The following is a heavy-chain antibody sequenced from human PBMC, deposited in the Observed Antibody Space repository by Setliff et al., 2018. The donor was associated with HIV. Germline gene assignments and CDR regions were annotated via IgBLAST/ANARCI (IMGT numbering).Heavy chain of an antibody. V-gene: IGHV4-61*01. D-gene: IGHD4-17*01. CDR2: IYYSGTT. CDR3: ARVPPGYGDAKDY. J-gene: IGHJ4*02. Sequence: SETLSLTCTVSGGSVHSGSYYWSWVRQPPGKGLEWIGYIYYSGTTYYNPSLKSRVTMSIDTSKNQFSLKVRAVTAADTAVYYCARVPPGYGDAKDYWGQGTLVTVSS. CDR1: GGSVHSGSYY.